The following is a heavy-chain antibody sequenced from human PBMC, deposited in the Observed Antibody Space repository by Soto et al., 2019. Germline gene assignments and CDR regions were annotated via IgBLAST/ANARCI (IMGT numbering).Heavy chain of an antibody. Sequence: VASVKVSCKASGYTFTSYGISWVRQAPGQGPEWMGWISAYSGNTNYAQKLQGRVTMTTDTSTSTAYMELRSLRSDDTAVYYCARYGYYYGSGSHYYYGMDVWGQGTTVTVSS. CDR1: GYTFTSYG. J-gene: IGHJ6*02. CDR2: ISAYSGNT. CDR3: ARYGYYYGSGSHYYYGMDV. D-gene: IGHD3-10*01. V-gene: IGHV1-18*01.